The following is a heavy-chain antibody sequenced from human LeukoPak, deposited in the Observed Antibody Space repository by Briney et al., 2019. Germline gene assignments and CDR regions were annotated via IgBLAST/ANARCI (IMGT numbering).Heavy chain of an antibody. V-gene: IGHV3-23*01. Sequence: GGSLRLPCAASGFTFSSYAMSWVRQAPGKGLEWVSVISGSGDTTNYADSVKGRFTISRDNSKNTLYLQMNSLRAEDTAVYYCAELGITMIGGVWGKGTTVTISS. D-gene: IGHD3-10*02. CDR3: AELGITMIGGV. CDR2: ISGSGDTT. J-gene: IGHJ6*04. CDR1: GFTFSSYA.